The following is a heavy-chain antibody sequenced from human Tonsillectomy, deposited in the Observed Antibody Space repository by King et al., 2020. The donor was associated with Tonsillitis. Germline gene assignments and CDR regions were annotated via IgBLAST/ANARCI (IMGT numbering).Heavy chain of an antibody. D-gene: IGHD3-10*01. CDR3: ARELNYWFDP. CDR2: INPLYCTA. J-gene: IGHJ5*02. Sequence: QLVQSGAGVKKPGSSVKVSCKASEATFNNYGISWVRQAPGEGLEWMGGINPLYCTATYAQKFQGRVTITADRSTSTAYMELSSLRSEDTAVYYCARELNYWFDPWGQGTLVTVSS. CDR1: EATFNNYG. V-gene: IGHV1-69*06.